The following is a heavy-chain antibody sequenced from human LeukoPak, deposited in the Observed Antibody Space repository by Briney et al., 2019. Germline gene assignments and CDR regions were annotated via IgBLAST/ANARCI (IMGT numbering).Heavy chain of an antibody. CDR3: ARDSGELRNSFDI. V-gene: IGHV3-33*01. Sequence: PGRSLRLSCVASGFTYSNHGTHWVRQAPGRGLEWVAVIWYDGSQEYYADSVKGRFTISRDNSKNTLDLQMNSLRAEDTAVYYCARDSGELRNSFDIWGHGTMVTVSS. D-gene: IGHD1-7*01. CDR1: GFTYSNHG. CDR2: IWYDGSQE. J-gene: IGHJ3*02.